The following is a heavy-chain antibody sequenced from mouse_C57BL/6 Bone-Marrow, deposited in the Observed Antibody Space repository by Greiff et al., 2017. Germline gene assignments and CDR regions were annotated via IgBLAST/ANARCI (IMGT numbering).Heavy chain of an antibody. CDR2: INPSSGYT. Sequence: QVQLQQSGAELAKPGASVKLSCKASGYTFTSYWMHWVKQRPGQGLEWIGYINPSSGYTKYNQKFKDKATLTADKSSSTAYMQLSSLTYEDSAADYCARLTTVVYWYFDVWGTGTTVTVSS. CDR1: GYTFTSYW. J-gene: IGHJ1*03. D-gene: IGHD1-1*01. CDR3: ARLTTVVYWYFDV. V-gene: IGHV1-7*01.